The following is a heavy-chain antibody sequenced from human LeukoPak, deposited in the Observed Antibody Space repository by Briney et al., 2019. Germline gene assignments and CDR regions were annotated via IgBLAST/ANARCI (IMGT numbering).Heavy chain of an antibody. Sequence: GGSLRLSCAASGFTFSSYAMHWVRQAPGKGLEWVSSISSSSSYIYYADSVKGRFTISRDNAKNSLYLQMNSLRAEDTAVYYCARGSDSTQSGYDFPLPFDYWGQGTLVTVSS. V-gene: IGHV3-21*01. J-gene: IGHJ4*02. CDR1: GFTFSSYA. CDR3: ARGSDSTQSGYDFPLPFDY. CDR2: ISSSSSYI. D-gene: IGHD5-12*01.